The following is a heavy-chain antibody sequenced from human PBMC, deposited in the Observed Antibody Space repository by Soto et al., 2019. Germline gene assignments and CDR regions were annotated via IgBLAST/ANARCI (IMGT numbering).Heavy chain of an antibody. CDR2: IIPIFGTA. CDR1: GGTFSSYA. CDR3: GRDLWDCSSPGSFSGQNGFDP. Sequence: QVQLVQSGAEVKKPGSSVKVSCKASGGTFSSYAISWVRQAPGQGLEWMGGIIPIFGTANYAQKFQGRVTITGDKSTSTAYMELSSLRSEDTAVYYCGRDLWDCSSPGSFSGQNGFDPWGQGPLVTVSS. D-gene: IGHD2-2*01. V-gene: IGHV1-69*06. J-gene: IGHJ5*02.